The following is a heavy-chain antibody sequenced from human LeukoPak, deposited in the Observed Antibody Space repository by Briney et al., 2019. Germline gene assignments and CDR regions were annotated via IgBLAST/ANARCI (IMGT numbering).Heavy chain of an antibody. D-gene: IGHD1-26*01. V-gene: IGHV4-4*07. CDR2: IYTSGST. CDR1: GGSISSYY. CDR3: TSGGGIDYGSDWFDP. J-gene: IGHJ5*02. Sequence: PSETLSLTCTVSGGSISSYYWSWIRQPAGKGLEWIGRIYTSGSTNYNPSLESRVTMSVDTSKNQFSLKLSSVTAADTAVYYCTSGGGIDYGSDWFDPWGQGTLVTVSS.